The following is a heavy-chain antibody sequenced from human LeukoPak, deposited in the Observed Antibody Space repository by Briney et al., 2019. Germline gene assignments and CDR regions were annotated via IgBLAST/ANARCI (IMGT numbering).Heavy chain of an antibody. CDR2: INHSGST. Sequence: SETLSLTCAVYGGSFSGYYWSWIRQPPGKGLEWIGEINHSGSTNYNPSLKSRVTISVDTSKNQFSLKLSSVTAADTAVYYCARGPFDWLTNDAFDIWGQGTMVTVSS. D-gene: IGHD3-9*01. CDR3: ARGPFDWLTNDAFDI. CDR1: GGSFSGYY. V-gene: IGHV4-34*01. J-gene: IGHJ3*02.